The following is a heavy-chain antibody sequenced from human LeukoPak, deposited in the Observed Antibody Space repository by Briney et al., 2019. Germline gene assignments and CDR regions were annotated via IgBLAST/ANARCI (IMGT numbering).Heavy chain of an antibody. V-gene: IGHV4-61*02. J-gene: IGHJ5*02. Sequence: ASETLSLTCTVSGNSISSGDNYWSWIRQPAGKGLEWIGRIYTSGSTNYNPSLKSRVTISGDTSKNQFSLRLSSVTAADTAVYYCASSPPVYSSGWYSWFDPWGQGTLVTVSS. CDR2: IYTSGST. CDR1: GNSISSGDNY. CDR3: ASSPPVYSSGWYSWFDP. D-gene: IGHD6-19*01.